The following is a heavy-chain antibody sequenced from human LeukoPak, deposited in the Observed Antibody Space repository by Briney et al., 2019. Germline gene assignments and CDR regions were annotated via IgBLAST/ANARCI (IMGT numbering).Heavy chain of an antibody. CDR1: GGSVSGYY. J-gene: IGHJ4*02. V-gene: IGHV4-34*01. CDR3: AIGDSIAMVNY. Sequence: SETLSLTCAVSGGSVSGYYWSWIRQPPGKGPEWIGKISHSGSTNYNPSLKSRVTISVDTSKNQFSLKLSSVTAADTAVYYCAIGDSIAMVNYWGQGTLVTVSS. CDR2: ISHSGST. D-gene: IGHD5-18*01.